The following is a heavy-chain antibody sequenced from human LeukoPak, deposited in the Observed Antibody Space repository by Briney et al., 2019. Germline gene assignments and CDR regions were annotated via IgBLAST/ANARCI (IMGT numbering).Heavy chain of an antibody. CDR3: ARDQTSGTVCDY. J-gene: IGHJ4*02. V-gene: IGHV4-34*01. CDR2: INHSGST. CDR1: GGSFSGYY. D-gene: IGHD2-2*01. Sequence: PPETLSLTCVVYGGSFSGYYWSWIRQPPGKGVEWIGEINHSGSTNYNPSLKSRVTISVETSKNQFSLKLSSVTAADTAMYYCARDQTSGTVCDYWGQGTLVTVSS.